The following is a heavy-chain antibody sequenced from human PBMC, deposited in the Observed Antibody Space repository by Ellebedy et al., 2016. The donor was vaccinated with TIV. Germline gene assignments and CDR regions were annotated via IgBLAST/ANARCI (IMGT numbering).Heavy chain of an antibody. CDR3: ARGRTTGI. CDR2: INSDGSST. J-gene: IGHJ4*02. V-gene: IGHV3-74*01. D-gene: IGHD1-14*01. CDR1: GFTFSSYW. Sequence: GESLKISCAASGFTFSSYWMHWVRQAPGKGLVWVSRINSDGSSTTYADSVKGRFTISRDNAKNTLDLQMNSLGAEDTAVYYCARGRTTGIWGQGTLVTVSS.